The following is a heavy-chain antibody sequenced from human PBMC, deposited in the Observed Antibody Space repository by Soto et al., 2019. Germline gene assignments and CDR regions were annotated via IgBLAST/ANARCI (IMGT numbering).Heavy chain of an antibody. D-gene: IGHD1-26*01. CDR2: ISTFNGKT. CDR1: GYTFTSHG. CDR3: ARLLTEGATYREDAFDL. J-gene: IGHJ3*01. V-gene: IGHV1-18*01. Sequence: ASVKVSCMSYGYTFTSHGFARVRQAPGQGLEWMGWISTFNGKTDYAQRFQGRLTMTADTRTITGYMELSSLRSNDTAVYYCARLLTEGATYREDAFDLWGQGTKVTVSS.